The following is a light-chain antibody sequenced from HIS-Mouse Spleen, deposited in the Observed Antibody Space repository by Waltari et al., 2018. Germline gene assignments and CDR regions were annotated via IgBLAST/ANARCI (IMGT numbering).Light chain of an antibody. V-gene: IGLV3-21*03. Sequence: SYVLTQPPSVSVAPGKTASITCGGNNSGRKSVHWYQQKPGQAPVLVVYDDSDRPSGIPERFSGSNSGNTATLTISRVEAGDEADYYCQVWDSSSDHVVFGGGTKLTVL. J-gene: IGLJ2*01. CDR2: DDS. CDR3: QVWDSSSDHVV. CDR1: NSGRKS.